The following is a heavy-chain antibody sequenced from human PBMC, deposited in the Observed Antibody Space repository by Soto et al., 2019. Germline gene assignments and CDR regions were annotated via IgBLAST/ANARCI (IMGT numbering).Heavy chain of an antibody. CDR1: GFPFSDYY. D-gene: IGHD3-16*01. CDR3: AKAGNGYVYGGMDV. J-gene: IGHJ6*02. V-gene: IGHV3-23*01. CDR2: ISGSGGST. Sequence: GGSLRLSCAASGFPFSDYYMSWIRQAPGKGLEWVSAISGSGGSTYYADSVKGRFTISRDNSKNTLYLQMNSLRAEDTAVYYCAKAGNGYVYGGMDVWGQGTTVTVSS.